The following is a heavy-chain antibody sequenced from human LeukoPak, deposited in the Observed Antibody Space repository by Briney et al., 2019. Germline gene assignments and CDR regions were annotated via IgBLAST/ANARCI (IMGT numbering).Heavy chain of an antibody. V-gene: IGHV3-15*01. CDR3: TTHSDDFWSGYYTQNSDY. CDR1: GFTFSNAW. Sequence: PGGSLRLSCAASGFTFSNAWMSWVRQAPGQGLEWVGRIKSKTDGGTTDYAAPVKGRFTISRDDSKNTLYLQMNSLKTEDTAVYYCTTHSDDFWSGYYTQNSDYWGQGTLVTVSS. D-gene: IGHD3-3*01. J-gene: IGHJ4*02. CDR2: IKSKTDGGTT.